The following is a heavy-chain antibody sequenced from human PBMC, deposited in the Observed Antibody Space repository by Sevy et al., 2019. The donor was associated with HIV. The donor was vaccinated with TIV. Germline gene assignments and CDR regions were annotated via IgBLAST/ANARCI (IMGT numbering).Heavy chain of an antibody. Sequence: ASVKVSCKVSGYTLSKLSIHWVRQAPGKGLEWMGDSDPQHGETIYAQRFQGRVTMTEDTSTDTAYMELSSLTSEDTAVYYCATVELRYCSGASWYQGDWFDPWGQGTLVTVSS. D-gene: IGHD2-15*01. CDR1: GYTLSKLS. CDR3: ATVELRYCSGASWYQGDWFDP. J-gene: IGHJ5*02. V-gene: IGHV1-24*01. CDR2: SDPQHGET.